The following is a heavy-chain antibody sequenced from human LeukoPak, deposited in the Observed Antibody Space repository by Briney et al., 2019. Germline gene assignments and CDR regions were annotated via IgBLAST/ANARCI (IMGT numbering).Heavy chain of an antibody. J-gene: IGHJ4*02. D-gene: IGHD5-24*01. CDR3: AAVFEMATMQQDWTPLEGDY. CDR1: GFTFTSSA. Sequence: AASVKVSCKASGFTFTSSAMRWVRQARGQRLEWIGWIVVGSGNTNYAQKFQERVTITRDMSTSTAYMELSSLRSEDTAVYYCAAVFEMATMQQDWTPLEGDYWGQGTLVTVSS. CDR2: IVVGSGNT. V-gene: IGHV1-58*02.